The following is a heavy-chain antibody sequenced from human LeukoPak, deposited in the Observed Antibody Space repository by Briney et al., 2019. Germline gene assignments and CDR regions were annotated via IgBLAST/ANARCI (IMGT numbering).Heavy chain of an antibody. Sequence: GGSLRLPCAACGFSLNSYAMSWVRQAPGKGLEWVSAISGSGGRTHFADSVKGRFTISRDKSKNTMSLQMNSLRAEDTAVYFCAKDREYSSSWNYYFDSWGQRTLVTVSS. CDR3: AKDREYSSSWNYYFDS. CDR1: GFSLNSYA. CDR2: ISGSGGRT. D-gene: IGHD6-13*01. V-gene: IGHV3-23*01. J-gene: IGHJ4*02.